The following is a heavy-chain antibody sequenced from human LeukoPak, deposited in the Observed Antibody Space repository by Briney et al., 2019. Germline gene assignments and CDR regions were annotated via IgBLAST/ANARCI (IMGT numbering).Heavy chain of an antibody. CDR1: GFTVSSNY. CDR3: AKHFCTGLDCSLFDS. J-gene: IGHJ4*02. CDR2: IRSAVETT. D-gene: IGHD3/OR15-3a*01. Sequence: GGSLRLSCAASGFTVSSNYMNWVRQAPGKGLEWISGIRSAVETTHYADSVKGRFIISRDNSKNALSLQLNSLRPEDTALYYCAKHFCTGLDCSLFDSWGQGTLVTVSS. V-gene: IGHV3-23*01.